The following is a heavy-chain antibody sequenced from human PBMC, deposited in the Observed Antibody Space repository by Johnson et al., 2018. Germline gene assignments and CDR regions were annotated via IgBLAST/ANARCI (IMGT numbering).Heavy chain of an antibody. CDR1: GFTFSTYG. D-gene: IGHD3-10*01. Sequence: QVQLVESGGGVVQPGRSLRLSCAASGFTFSTYGMHWVRQAPGKGLEWVAVISYDGSDKYYADSVKGRFTIPRDNAKNTLYLQMNSLRAEGTAVFYCAKDSASDYYDVGDGGKGTTVTVSS. V-gene: IGHV3-30*18. CDR3: AKDSASDYYDVGD. J-gene: IGHJ6*03. CDR2: ISYDGSDK.